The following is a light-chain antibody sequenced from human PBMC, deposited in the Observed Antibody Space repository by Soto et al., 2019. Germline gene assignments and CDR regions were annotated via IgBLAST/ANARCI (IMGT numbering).Light chain of an antibody. CDR3: QQYYISWS. J-gene: IGKJ1*01. V-gene: IGKV1-5*03. Sequence: DIQMTQSPSTLSASVGDRVTITCRASQSISSWLAWYQQKPGKAPKLLIYKASSLESGVPSRFSGSGSGTEFTLTISSLQPDDFATYYCQQYYISWSFGQGTKVDIK. CDR2: KAS. CDR1: QSISSW.